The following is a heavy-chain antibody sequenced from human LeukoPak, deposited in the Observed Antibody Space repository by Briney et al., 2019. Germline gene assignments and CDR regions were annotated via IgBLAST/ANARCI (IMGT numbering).Heavy chain of an antibody. CDR2: ISVGGNT. J-gene: IGHJ4*02. V-gene: IGHV3-53*01. CDR3: ARGMVRGPNERPFDY. CDR1: GFTVSNYY. Sequence: GGSLRLSCAVSGFTVSNYYMTWVRQAPGKGLEWVSVISVGGNTYDTESLKSRVTLSRDNSKTTLYLQMHSLRAEDTAVYYCARGMVRGPNERPFDYWGQGTLVIVSS. D-gene: IGHD3-10*01.